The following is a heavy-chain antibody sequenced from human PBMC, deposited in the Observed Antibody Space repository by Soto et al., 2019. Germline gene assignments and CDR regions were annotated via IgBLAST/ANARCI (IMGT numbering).Heavy chain of an antibody. CDR1: GFTFSSYA. Sequence: GGSLRLSCAASGFTFSSYAMSWVRQAPGKGLEWVAAISGSGGSTYYADSVKGRFTIARDNSKNTLYLQMNSLRAEDTAVYYCARTGYSSGLLDYWGQGTLVTVSS. J-gene: IGHJ4*02. D-gene: IGHD6-19*01. V-gene: IGHV3-23*01. CDR2: ISGSGGST. CDR3: ARTGYSSGLLDY.